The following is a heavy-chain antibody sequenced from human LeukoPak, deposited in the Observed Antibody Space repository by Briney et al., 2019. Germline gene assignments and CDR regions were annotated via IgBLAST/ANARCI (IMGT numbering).Heavy chain of an antibody. Sequence: GGSLRLSCSASGFTFSNYAMHWVRQSPGKGPEYVSAISTTGGSTYYADSVKGRFTISRDNSKNTLYLQMSSLTAEDTAVYYCARDGGYYDILTGSIDYWGQGTLVTVSS. CDR3: ARDGGYYDILTGSIDY. CDR1: GFTFSNYA. J-gene: IGHJ4*02. CDR2: ISTTGGST. V-gene: IGHV3-64D*06. D-gene: IGHD3-9*01.